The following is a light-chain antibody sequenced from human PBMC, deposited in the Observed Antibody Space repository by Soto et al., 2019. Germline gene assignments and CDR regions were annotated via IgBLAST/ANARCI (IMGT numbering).Light chain of an antibody. CDR3: QEYNSYPYT. V-gene: IGKV1-5*03. CDR2: KAS. Sequence: DIQMTQSPSTLSASVGDRVTITCRASQSISSWLAWYQQKPGKAPKLLIYKASSLESGVPSRFSGIGSGTQFNLTISSLQPDDFATDYRQEYNSYPYTVGQRTKLEIK. CDR1: QSISSW. J-gene: IGKJ2*01.